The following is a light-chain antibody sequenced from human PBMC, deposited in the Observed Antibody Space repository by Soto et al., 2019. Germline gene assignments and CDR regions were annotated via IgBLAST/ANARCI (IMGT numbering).Light chain of an antibody. CDR1: QMIARR. J-gene: IGKJ2*01. Sequence: IQMTQSPSTLSASVGDTVTLTCRSSQMIARRLAWYQQKPGTAPRLIIYDATSLQSGVPSRFSASASGTDFTLTISSLHPDDFATYYCLQYNTFPHTFGQGTKVDIK. CDR2: DAT. CDR3: LQYNTFPHT. V-gene: IGKV1-5*01.